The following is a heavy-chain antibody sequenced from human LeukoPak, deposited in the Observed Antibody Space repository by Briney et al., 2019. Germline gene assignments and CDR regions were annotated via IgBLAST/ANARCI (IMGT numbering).Heavy chain of an antibody. CDR3: ARHKYYYGSGSHQPPSG. D-gene: IGHD3-10*01. J-gene: IGHJ4*02. Sequence: SETLFLTCAVYGGSFSGYYWSWIRQPPGKGLEWIGEIDHSGSTNYNPSLKSRVTISVDTSKNQFSLKLSSVTAADTAAYYCARHKYYYGSGSHQPPSGWGQGTLVTVSS. V-gene: IGHV4-34*01. CDR2: IDHSGST. CDR1: GGSFSGYY.